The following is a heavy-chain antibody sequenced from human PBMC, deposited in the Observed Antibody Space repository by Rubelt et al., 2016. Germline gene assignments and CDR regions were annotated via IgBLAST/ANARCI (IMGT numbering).Heavy chain of an antibody. J-gene: IGHJ6*03. CDR3: ARQNYGQQLGYYYYYMDV. V-gene: IGHV4-38-2*02. D-gene: IGHD6-13*01. Sequence: QVQLQESGPGLVKPSQTLSLTCTVSGYSISSGYYWGWIRQPPGKGLEWIGSIYYSGSTYYNPSLKSRVTISVDTSKNQFSLKLRSVTAADTAVYYCARQNYGQQLGYYYYYMDVWGKGTTVTVSS. CDR1: GYSISSGYY. CDR2: IYYSGST.